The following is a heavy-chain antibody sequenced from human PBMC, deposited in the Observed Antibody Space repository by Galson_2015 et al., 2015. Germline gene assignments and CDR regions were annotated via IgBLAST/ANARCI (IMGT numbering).Heavy chain of an antibody. J-gene: IGHJ6*03. CDR2: ISPGDSDT. D-gene: IGHD6-25*01. CDR1: GDSFASYW. Sequence: QSGAEVKKPGESLKISCKGSGDSFASYWVAWVRQMPGKGLEWMGIISPGDSDTRYSPSFQGQVTISADKSISTAYLQWSSLKASDTAMYYCARQNSLPSGYYMDVWGKGTTVIVSS. V-gene: IGHV5-51*01. CDR3: ARQNSLPSGYYMDV.